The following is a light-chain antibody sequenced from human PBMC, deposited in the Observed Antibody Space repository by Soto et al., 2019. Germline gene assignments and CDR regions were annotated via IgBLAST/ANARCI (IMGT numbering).Light chain of an antibody. CDR1: QSISVW. J-gene: IGKJ1*01. CDR2: KAS. V-gene: IGKV1-5*03. CDR3: QHYNSYSEA. Sequence: DNPTNLRPSIVSASFGDRVIITGRASQSISVWLAWYQQKPGKAPKLLIYKASTLKSGVPSRFSGSGSGTEFTLTISSLQPDDFATYYCQHYNSYSEAFGQGSKV.